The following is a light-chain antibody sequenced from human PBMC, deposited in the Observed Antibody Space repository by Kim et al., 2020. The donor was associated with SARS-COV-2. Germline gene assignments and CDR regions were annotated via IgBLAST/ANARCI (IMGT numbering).Light chain of an antibody. Sequence: SVSPGQTASITCSGDNLGNKYVCWYQQKPGQSPKLVIYQDTKRPSGIPERFSGSNSGDTATLTITGTQAMDEADYYCQAWDSKTYVFGIGTKVTVL. CDR2: QDT. J-gene: IGLJ1*01. CDR1: NLGNKY. CDR3: QAWDSKTYV. V-gene: IGLV3-1*01.